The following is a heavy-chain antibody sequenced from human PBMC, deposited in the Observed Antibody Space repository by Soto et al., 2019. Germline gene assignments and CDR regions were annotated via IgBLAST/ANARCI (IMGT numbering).Heavy chain of an antibody. CDR3: ARGRGYSYGYSGY. J-gene: IGHJ4*02. Sequence: SETLSLTCAVYGGSFSGYYWSWIRQPPGKGLEWIGEINHSGSTNYNPSLKSRVTISVDTSKNQFSLKLSSVTAAGTAVYYCARGRGYSYGYSGYWGQGTLVTVSS. CDR2: INHSGST. D-gene: IGHD5-18*01. CDR1: GGSFSGYY. V-gene: IGHV4-34*01.